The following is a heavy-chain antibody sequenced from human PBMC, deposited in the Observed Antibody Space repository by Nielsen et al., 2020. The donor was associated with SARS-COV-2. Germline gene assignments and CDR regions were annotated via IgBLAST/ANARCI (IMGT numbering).Heavy chain of an antibody. D-gene: IGHD3-10*01. CDR2: IYYSGST. V-gene: IGHV4-61*08. CDR1: GGSISSGGYY. CDR3: ARYYVSGMYGMDV. Sequence: SETLSLTCTVSGGSISSGGYYWSWIRQPPGKGLEWIGYIYYSGSTNYNPSLKSRVTISVDTSKNQFSLKLSSVTAADTAMYYCARYYVSGMYGMDVWGPGTTVTVSS. J-gene: IGHJ6*02.